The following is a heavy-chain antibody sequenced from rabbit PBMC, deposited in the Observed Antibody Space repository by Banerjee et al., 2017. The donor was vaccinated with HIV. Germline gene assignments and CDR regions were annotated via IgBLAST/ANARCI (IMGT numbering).Heavy chain of an antibody. Sequence: QEQLEESGGDLVKPEGSLTLTCTASGFSFSNGYVMCWVRQAPGKGLEWIACIYTGSGSTWYANWAKGRFTISKTSSTTVTLQMTSLTVADTATYFCARGGGGYAGYGHGDDAFDPWGPGTLVTVS. V-gene: IGHV1S45*01. D-gene: IGHD7-1*01. CDR3: ARGGGGYAGYGHGDDAFDP. CDR2: IYTGSGST. J-gene: IGHJ2*01. CDR1: GFSFSNGYV.